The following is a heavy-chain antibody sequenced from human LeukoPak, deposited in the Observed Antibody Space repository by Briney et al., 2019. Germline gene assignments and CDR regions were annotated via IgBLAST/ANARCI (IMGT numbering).Heavy chain of an antibody. CDR2: ISDTGGTT. CDR1: GFTFSTYA. J-gene: IGHJ6*02. V-gene: IGHV3-23*01. Sequence: GGSLRLSCVASGFTFSTYAMSWVRQAPGKGLEWVASISDTGGTTFYSDSVKGRFTISRDNPKNTLYLQLNSLRAEDTAIYYCASGRYSPMGYYYFGTDVWGQGSPVTVSS. CDR3: ASGRYSPMGYYYFGTDV. D-gene: IGHD1-26*01.